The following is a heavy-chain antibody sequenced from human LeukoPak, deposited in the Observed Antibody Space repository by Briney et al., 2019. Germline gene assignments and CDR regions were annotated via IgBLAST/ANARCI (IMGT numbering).Heavy chain of an antibody. Sequence: PSETLSLTCTVSGGSISSYYWSWIRQPAGKGLEWIGRIYTSGSTNYNPSLKSRVTTSVDTSKNQFSLKLSSVTAADTAVYYCARSEYEWFGEYYFDYWGQGTLVTVSS. CDR1: GGSISSYY. D-gene: IGHD3-10*01. CDR3: ARSEYEWFGEYYFDY. J-gene: IGHJ4*02. CDR2: IYTSGST. V-gene: IGHV4-4*07.